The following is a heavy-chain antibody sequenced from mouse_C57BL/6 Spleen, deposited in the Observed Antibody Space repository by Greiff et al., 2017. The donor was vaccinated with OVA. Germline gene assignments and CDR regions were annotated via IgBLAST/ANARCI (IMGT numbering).Heavy chain of an antibody. Sequence: VQLQQPGAELVKPGASVKLSCKASGYTFTSYWMHWVKQRPGQGLEWIGMIHPNSGSTNYNEKFKSKATLTVDKSSSTAYMQLSSLTSEDSAVYYCARGGGKDGYYFDYWGQGTTLTVSS. CDR2: IHPNSGST. CDR3: ARGGGKDGYYFDY. D-gene: IGHD2-3*01. J-gene: IGHJ2*01. CDR1: GYTFTSYW. V-gene: IGHV1-64*01.